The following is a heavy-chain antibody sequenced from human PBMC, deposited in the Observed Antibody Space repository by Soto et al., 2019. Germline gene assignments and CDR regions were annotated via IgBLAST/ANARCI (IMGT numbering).Heavy chain of an antibody. CDR3: VKNKRYFDWLSRDTFDI. CDR2: TSGTGSST. Sequence: PGGSLRLSCAASGFAFSGYAMSWVRQAPGKGLEWVSATSGTGSSTYYAGSVKGRFTISRDNSKNTLYLQMNSLRAEDTAVYYCVKNKRYFDWLSRDTFDIWGQGTMVTVSS. V-gene: IGHV3-23*01. J-gene: IGHJ3*02. D-gene: IGHD3-9*01. CDR1: GFAFSGYA.